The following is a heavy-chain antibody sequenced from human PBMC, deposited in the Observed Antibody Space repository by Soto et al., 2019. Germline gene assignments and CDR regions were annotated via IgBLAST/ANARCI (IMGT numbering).Heavy chain of an antibody. CDR2: IVVGSGNT. CDR1: GFTFTSSA. D-gene: IGHD6-19*01. Sequence: QMQLVQSGPEVKKPGTSVKVSCKASGFTFTSSAVQWVRQARGQRLEWIGWIVVGSGNTNYAQKFQERVTITRDMSTSTAYMELSSLRSEDTAVYYCAAEQPLAVAGHFDYWGQGTLVTVSS. CDR3: AAEQPLAVAGHFDY. V-gene: IGHV1-58*01. J-gene: IGHJ4*02.